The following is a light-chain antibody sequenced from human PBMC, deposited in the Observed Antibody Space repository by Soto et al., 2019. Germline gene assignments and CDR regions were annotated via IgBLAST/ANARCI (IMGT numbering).Light chain of an antibody. V-gene: IGKV1-5*03. CDR2: KAS. CDR1: QGINNW. Sequence: DIQMTQSPSTLSASVGDRVTITCRASQGINNWLAWYQQKPGKAPKLLIYKASNLDIGVPSRFSGSGSGTEFTLTISSLQPDDSANYYCQQYDTYWTFGQGTKVEIK. J-gene: IGKJ1*01. CDR3: QQYDTYWT.